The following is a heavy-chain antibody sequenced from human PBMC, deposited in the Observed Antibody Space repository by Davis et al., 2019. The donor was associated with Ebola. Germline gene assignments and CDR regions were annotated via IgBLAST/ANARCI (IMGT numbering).Heavy chain of an antibody. Sequence: ASVKVSCKASGYTFTSYGISWVRQAPGQGLEWMGWISAYNGNTNYAQKLQGRVTMTTDTSTSTAYMELRSLRSEDTAVYYCARGPPNYYDSSGYYFDYWGQGTLVTVSS. CDR2: ISAYNGNT. CDR3: ARGPPNYYDSSGYYFDY. D-gene: IGHD3-22*01. J-gene: IGHJ4*02. V-gene: IGHV1-18*01. CDR1: GYTFTSYG.